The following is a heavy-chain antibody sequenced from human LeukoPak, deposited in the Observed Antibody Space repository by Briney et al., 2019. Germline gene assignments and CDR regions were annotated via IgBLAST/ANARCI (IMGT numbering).Heavy chain of an antibody. Sequence: PGGPLRLSCAASGFTFSSSAMSWVRQAPGKGLEWVSAISGSGGSTYYADSVKGRFTMSRDNSKNTVYLQMNSLRAEDTAVYYCAKDAPPYYYDSSGYFAWGQGTLVTVSS. V-gene: IGHV3-23*01. CDR3: AKDAPPYYYDSSGYFA. CDR2: ISGSGGST. J-gene: IGHJ5*02. CDR1: GFTFSSSA. D-gene: IGHD3-22*01.